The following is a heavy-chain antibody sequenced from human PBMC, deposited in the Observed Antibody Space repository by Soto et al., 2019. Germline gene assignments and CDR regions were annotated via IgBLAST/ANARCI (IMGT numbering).Heavy chain of an antibody. CDR3: ARRVIGSSRAFDI. D-gene: IGHD3-10*01. CDR2: IRDGGDLT. V-gene: IGHV3-23*01. Sequence: GGSLRLSCAASGFTFSSYAMSWVRQAPGKGLEWVAGIRDGGDLTYNADSVRGRFTISRDNSRNTLYLQMNSLRAEDTAVYYCARRVIGSSRAFDIWGQGTIVTVSS. J-gene: IGHJ3*02. CDR1: GFTFSSYA.